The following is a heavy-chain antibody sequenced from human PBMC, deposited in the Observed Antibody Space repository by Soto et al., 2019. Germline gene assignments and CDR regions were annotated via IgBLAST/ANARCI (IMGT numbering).Heavy chain of an antibody. D-gene: IGHD3-22*01. Sequence: GESLKISCKGSGYSFTSYWIGWVRQMPGKGLEWMGIIYPGDSDTRYSPSFQGQVTISADKPISTAYLQWSSLKASDTAMYYCARQSYDSSGYYIYYFDYWGQGTLVTVSS. V-gene: IGHV5-51*01. CDR2: IYPGDSDT. CDR1: GYSFTSYW. J-gene: IGHJ4*02. CDR3: ARQSYDSSGYYIYYFDY.